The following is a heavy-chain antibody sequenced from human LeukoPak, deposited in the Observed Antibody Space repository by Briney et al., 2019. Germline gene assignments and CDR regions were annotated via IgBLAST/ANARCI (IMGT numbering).Heavy chain of an antibody. CDR1: GYNFSRNW. Sequence: HGESLKISCKGSGYNFSRNWIAWVRQMPGNGLEWMGIIYPGDSDTRYSPSFQGQVTISADKSISTAYLQWSSLKASDTAIYYCARDVRNSYGFGYWGQGTLVTVSS. CDR3: ARDVRNSYGFGY. CDR2: IYPGDSDT. D-gene: IGHD5-18*01. J-gene: IGHJ4*02. V-gene: IGHV5-51*01.